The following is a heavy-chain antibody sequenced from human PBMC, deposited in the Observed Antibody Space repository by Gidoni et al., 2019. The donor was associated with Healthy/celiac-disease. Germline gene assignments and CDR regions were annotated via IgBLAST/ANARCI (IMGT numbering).Heavy chain of an antibody. CDR2: INHSVST. J-gene: IGHJ2*01. D-gene: IGHD3-22*01. CDR1: GGSFSGYY. Sequence: QVQLQQWGAGLRKPSEHLSLSSAACGGSFSGYYRSWFRHPPGKGLEWIGGINHSVSTNYNPSLKSRVTISVDTSKNQFSLKLSSVTAADTAVYYCARGPGWLQYYCYFDLWGRGTLVTVSS. V-gene: IGHV4-34*01. CDR3: ARGPGWLQYYCYFDL.